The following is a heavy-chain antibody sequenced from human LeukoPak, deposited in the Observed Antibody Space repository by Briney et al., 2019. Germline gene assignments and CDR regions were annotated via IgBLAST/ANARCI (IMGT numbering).Heavy chain of an antibody. CDR3: ASPGSSSWYFDY. CDR1: GFTVSSTY. V-gene: IGHV3-66*01. CDR2: VYSGVST. D-gene: IGHD6-13*01. Sequence: HPGGSLRLPCAAPGFTVSSTYRSWVSQAPGKGLEWVSVVYSGVSTYYAGSVKGRFTISRDNSKNTLYLQMNSLRAEDTAVYYCASPGSSSWYFDYWGQGTLVTVSS. J-gene: IGHJ4*02.